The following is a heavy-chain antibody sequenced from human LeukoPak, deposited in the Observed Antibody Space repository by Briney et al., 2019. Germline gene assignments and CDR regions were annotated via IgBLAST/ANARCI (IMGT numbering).Heavy chain of an antibody. Sequence: PGGSLRLSCAASGFTFSSYGMHWVRQAPGKGLEWVAIVWSDGNKKYYADSVEGRFTISRDNSKNMLYLQMNSLRAEDTAVYYCARDPVLRFENDAFDIWGQGTLVTVSS. CDR2: VWSDGNKK. CDR1: GFTFSSYG. V-gene: IGHV3-33*01. J-gene: IGHJ3*02. D-gene: IGHD3-3*01. CDR3: ARDPVLRFENDAFDI.